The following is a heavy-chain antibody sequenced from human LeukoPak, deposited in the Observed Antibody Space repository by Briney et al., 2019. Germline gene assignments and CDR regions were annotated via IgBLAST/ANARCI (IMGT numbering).Heavy chain of an antibody. J-gene: IGHJ4*02. D-gene: IGHD6-19*01. Sequence: RGSLRLSCAASGFTFSSYEMNWVRQAPGKGLEWVSYISSSGSTIYYADSVKGRFTISRDNAKNSLYLQMNSLRAEDTAVYYCARGGLAVAGTSVDYWGQGTLVTVSS. CDR3: ARGGLAVAGTSVDY. CDR2: ISSSGSTI. CDR1: GFTFSSYE. V-gene: IGHV3-48*03.